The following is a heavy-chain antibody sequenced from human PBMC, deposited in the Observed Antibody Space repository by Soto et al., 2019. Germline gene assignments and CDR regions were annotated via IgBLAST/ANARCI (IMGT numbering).Heavy chain of an antibody. D-gene: IGHD3-10*01. CDR1: GFTFSNYG. J-gene: IGHJ4*02. Sequence: QVQLVESGGGVVQPGGSLRLSCAASGFTFSNYGMHWVRQAPGKVLEWVAVISYDGRNKYYADSVKGRFTIYRDNSKNTLYLQINTLTAEDAAVYYCANDWEWLGAHLIEYWGQGLLVTVSS. V-gene: IGHV3-30*18. CDR2: ISYDGRNK. CDR3: ANDWEWLGAHLIEY.